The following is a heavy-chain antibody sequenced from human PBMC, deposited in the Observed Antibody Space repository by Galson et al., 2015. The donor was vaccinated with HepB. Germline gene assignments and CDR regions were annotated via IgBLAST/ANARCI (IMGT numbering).Heavy chain of an antibody. CDR2: IKSKTDGGTT. V-gene: IGHV3-15*01. CDR3: TTDLAADCSSTSCNAPFDY. CDR1: GFTFSNAW. D-gene: IGHD2-2*01. Sequence: PLRLSCAASGFTFSNAWMSWVRQAPGKGLEWVGRIKSKTDGGTTDYAAPVKGRFTISRDDSKNTLYLQMNSLKTEDTAVYYCTTDLAADCSSTSCNAPFDYWGQGTLVTVSS. J-gene: IGHJ4*02.